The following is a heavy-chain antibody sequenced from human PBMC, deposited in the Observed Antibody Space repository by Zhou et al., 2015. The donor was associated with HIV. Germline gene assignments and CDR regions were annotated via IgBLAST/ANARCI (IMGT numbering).Heavy chain of an antibody. CDR2: IIPIFGTA. CDR1: GGTFSSYA. V-gene: IGHV1-69*01. Sequence: QVQLVQSGAEVKKPGSSVKVSCKASGGTFSSYAISWVRQAPGQGLEWMGGIIPIFGTANYAQKFQGRVTITADESTSTAYMELSSLRSEDTAVYYCARKGPSVDTAMVGGYYFDYWGQGTLVTVSS. D-gene: IGHD5-18*01. J-gene: IGHJ4*02. CDR3: ARKGPSVDTAMVGGYYFDY.